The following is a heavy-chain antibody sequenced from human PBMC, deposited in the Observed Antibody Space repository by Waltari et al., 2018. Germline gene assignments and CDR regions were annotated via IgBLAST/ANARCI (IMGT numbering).Heavy chain of an antibody. D-gene: IGHD4-4*01. J-gene: IGHJ4*02. CDR1: GGSFSGYY. V-gene: IGHV4-34*01. Sequence: QVQLQQWGAGLLKPSETLSLTCAVYGGSFSGYYWSWIRQPPGKGLEWIGEINHSGSTNYNPSLKSRVTISVDTSKNQFSLKLSSVTAADTAVYYCARGSTTATDDWGQGTLVTVSS. CDR2: INHSGST. CDR3: ARGSTTATDD.